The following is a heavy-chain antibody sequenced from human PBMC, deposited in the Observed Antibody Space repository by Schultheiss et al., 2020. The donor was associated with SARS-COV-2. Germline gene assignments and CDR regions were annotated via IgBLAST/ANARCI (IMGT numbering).Heavy chain of an antibody. CDR2: IIPLFETA. D-gene: IGHD5-18*01. CDR1: GGTFSSYA. Sequence: SVKVSCKASGGTFSSYAISWVRQAPGQGLEWMGGIIPLFETANYAQKFQGRVTMTTDTSTSTAYMELRSLRSDDTAVYYCARDRVDTAMEFHDDAFDIWGKGTMVTVSS. V-gene: IGHV1-69*05. CDR3: ARDRVDTAMEFHDDAFDI. J-gene: IGHJ3*02.